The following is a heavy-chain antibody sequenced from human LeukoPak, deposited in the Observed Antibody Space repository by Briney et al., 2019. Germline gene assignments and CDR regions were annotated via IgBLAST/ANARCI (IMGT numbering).Heavy chain of an antibody. CDR2: ISYDGTET. J-gene: IGHJ4*02. V-gene: IGHV3-30*18. Sequence: PGGSLRLSCVASGFTFSTYAMHWVRQAPGRGLEWMAAISYDGTETYYAGSVKGRFTISRDNAKNSLYLQMSSLRAEDTALYYCAKDKTGFFDWLSNFDYWGQGTLVTVSS. CDR1: GFTFSTYA. CDR3: AKDKTGFFDWLSNFDY. D-gene: IGHD3-9*01.